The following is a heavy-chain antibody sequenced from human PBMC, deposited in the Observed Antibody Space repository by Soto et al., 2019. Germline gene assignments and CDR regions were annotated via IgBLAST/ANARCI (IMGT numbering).Heavy chain of an antibody. Sequence: GGSLRLSCAASGFTFSSYWMHWVRQAPGKGLVWVSRINSDGSSTSYADSVKGRFTISRDNAKNTLYLQMNSLRAEDTAVYYCARGALSDFWSGYYTPSSGWYYGMDVWGQGTTVTVS. CDR3: ARGALSDFWSGYYTPSSGWYYGMDV. CDR2: INSDGSST. CDR1: GFTFSSYW. J-gene: IGHJ6*02. D-gene: IGHD3-3*01. V-gene: IGHV3-74*01.